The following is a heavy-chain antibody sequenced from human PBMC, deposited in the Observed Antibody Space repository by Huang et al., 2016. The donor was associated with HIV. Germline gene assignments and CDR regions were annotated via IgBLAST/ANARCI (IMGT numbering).Heavy chain of an antibody. J-gene: IGHJ4*02. Sequence: QVQLVQSGAEVKKPGASVRVSCKASGYTFTSDGINWVRQAPGQGLEWMGWVCSYNGNTNYARKFQGRVTMTTDTFTNTAYMELRSLRSDDTAVFYCARVDGYSNFLHFDYWGQGTLVTVSS. V-gene: IGHV1-18*01. D-gene: IGHD4-4*01. CDR1: GYTFTSDG. CDR3: ARVDGYSNFLHFDY. CDR2: VCSYNGNT.